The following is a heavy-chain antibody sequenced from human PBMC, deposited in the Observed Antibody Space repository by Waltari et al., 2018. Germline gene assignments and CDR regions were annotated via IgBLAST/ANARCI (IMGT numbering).Heavy chain of an antibody. CDR1: GGSFSGYY. V-gene: IGHV4-34*01. D-gene: IGHD3-10*01. CDR2: INHSGST. J-gene: IGHJ6*02. CDR3: ARGYGSGSYPTRYYYYGMDV. Sequence: QVQLQQWGAGLLKPSETLSLTCAVYGGSFSGYYWSWIRQPPGKGLEWIGEINHSGSTNYNPSLKSRVTISVDTSKNQFSLKLSSVTAADTAVYYCARGYGSGSYPTRYYYYGMDVWGQGTTVTVSS.